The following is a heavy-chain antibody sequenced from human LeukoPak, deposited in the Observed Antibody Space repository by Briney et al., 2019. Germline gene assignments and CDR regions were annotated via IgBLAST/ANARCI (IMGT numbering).Heavy chain of an antibody. CDR3: ARASRTGDQPFDY. CDR2: IIPIFGTA. V-gene: IGHV1-69*06. D-gene: IGHD7-27*01. CDR1: GGTFSSYA. J-gene: IGHJ4*02. Sequence: ASVKVSCKASGGTFSSYAISWVRQAPGQGLEWMGRIIPIFGTANYAQKFQDRVTITADKSTSTVYMELSSLRSEDTAVYYCARASRTGDQPFDYWGQGTLVTVSS.